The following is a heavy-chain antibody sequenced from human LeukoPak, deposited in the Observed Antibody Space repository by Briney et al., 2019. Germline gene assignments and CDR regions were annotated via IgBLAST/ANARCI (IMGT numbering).Heavy chain of an antibody. Sequence: SETLSLTCTVSGGSISSYYWSWIRQPPGKGLEWIGYIYYSGSTNYNPSLKSRVTISVDTSKNQFSLKLSSVTAADTAVYYYAREGPLNYYYYVMDVWGQGTTVTVSS. CDR1: GGSISSYY. V-gene: IGHV4-59*01. CDR2: IYYSGST. CDR3: AREGPLNYYYYVMDV. J-gene: IGHJ6*02.